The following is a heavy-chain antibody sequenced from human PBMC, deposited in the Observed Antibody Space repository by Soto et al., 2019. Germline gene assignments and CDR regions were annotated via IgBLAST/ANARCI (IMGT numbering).Heavy chain of an antibody. CDR2: FHYSEST. V-gene: IGHV4-39*07. J-gene: IGHJ3*02. Sequence: SETLSLTCTVSGGSISSGPYSWGWIRQPPGEGLEWIGTFHYSESTYYNPSLKSRVTISVDTSKNQFSLKLSSVTAADTAVYYCARVGMPYYYDSSGYAFDIWG. D-gene: IGHD3-22*01. CDR1: GGSISSGPYS. CDR3: ARVGMPYYYDSSGYAFDI.